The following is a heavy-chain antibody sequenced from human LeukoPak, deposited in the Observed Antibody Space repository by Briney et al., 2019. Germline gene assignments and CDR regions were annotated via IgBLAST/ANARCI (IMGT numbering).Heavy chain of an antibody. V-gene: IGHV1-8*01. CDR3: TRGGPVAGTHKYFQH. CDR2: MNPNNGNT. D-gene: IGHD6-19*01. Sequence: ASVKVSCKASGYTFTSYDINWVRRATGQGLEWMAWMNPNNGNTDYALKFQGRVTLTKNTSISTAYMELSSLRSEDTAVYYCTRGGPVAGTHKYFQHWGQGTLVTVSS. CDR1: GYTFTSYD. J-gene: IGHJ1*01.